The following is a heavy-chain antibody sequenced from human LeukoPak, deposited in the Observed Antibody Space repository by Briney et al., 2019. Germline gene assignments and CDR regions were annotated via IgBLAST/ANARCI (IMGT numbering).Heavy chain of an antibody. V-gene: IGHV4-59*11. J-gene: IGHJ4*02. Sequence: SETLSLTCTVGGGSLSGHYWGWIRQPPGKGLELVGHIYYTGTTFYNPSLNSRVTITLDTSRNQFSLRLTSVIAADTAVYYCARFSWGCSTASCYLTNWGRGTLVTVSS. CDR1: GGSLSGHY. CDR2: IYYTGTT. CDR3: ARFSWGCSTASCYLTN. D-gene: IGHD2-2*01.